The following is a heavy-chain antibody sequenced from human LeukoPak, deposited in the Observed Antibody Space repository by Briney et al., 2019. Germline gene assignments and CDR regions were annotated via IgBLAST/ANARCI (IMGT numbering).Heavy chain of an antibody. CDR1: GFTFSSYA. V-gene: IGHV3-23*01. Sequence: GRSLRLSCAASGFTFSSYAMSWVRQAPGKGLEWVSAINTNGGSTYYADSVKGRFTISRDNSKSTLYLQMNSLRAEDTAVYYCARSAGRYYYYGVDVWGQGTTVTVSS. CDR2: INTNGGST. CDR3: ARSAGRYYYYGVDV. J-gene: IGHJ6*02.